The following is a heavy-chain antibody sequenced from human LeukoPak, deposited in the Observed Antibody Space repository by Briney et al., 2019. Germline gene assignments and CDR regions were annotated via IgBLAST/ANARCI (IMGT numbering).Heavy chain of an antibody. CDR3: TTERTTPVRIDY. J-gene: IGHJ4*02. CDR1: GFTFSNDW. V-gene: IGHV3-15*01. Sequence: GGSLRLSCAASGFTFSNDWMSWVRQAPGKGLEWVGRIKNKTDGGTTDYAAPVKGRFTISKDDSKNTLYLQMNSRKTGEPVFYYCTTERTTPVRIDYWGQGTLVTVSS. D-gene: IGHD4-17*01. CDR2: IKNKTDGGTT.